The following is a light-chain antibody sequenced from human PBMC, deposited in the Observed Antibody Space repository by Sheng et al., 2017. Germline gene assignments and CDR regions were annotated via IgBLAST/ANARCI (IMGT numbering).Light chain of an antibody. CDR3: QQRSSWPLA. CDR1: QSVDSNY. Sequence: EIVLTQSPGTLSLSPGEKTTLSCRASQSVDSNYLAWYQQKPGQAPRLVIYGASRRATGVPDRFSGSGSGTGFTFTISRLEPEDFAVYYCQQRSSWPLAFGGGTKVEIK. CDR2: GAS. V-gene: IGKV3D-20*02. J-gene: IGKJ4*01.